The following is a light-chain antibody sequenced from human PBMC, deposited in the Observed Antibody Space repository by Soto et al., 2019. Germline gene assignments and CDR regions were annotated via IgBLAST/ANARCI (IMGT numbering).Light chain of an antibody. V-gene: IGLV6-57*04. Sequence: NFMLTQPHSVSESPGKTVTISCTRSSGSFASSYVQWYQQRPGSAPTSVIYEDDQRPSGVPDRFSGSIDRSSNSASLTISGLKTEDEADYYCQSYDTSNHVVFGGGTKVTVL. J-gene: IGLJ2*01. CDR3: QSYDTSNHVV. CDR1: SGSFASSY. CDR2: EDD.